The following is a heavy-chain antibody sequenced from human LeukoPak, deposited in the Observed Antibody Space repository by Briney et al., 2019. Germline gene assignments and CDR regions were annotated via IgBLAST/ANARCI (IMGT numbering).Heavy chain of an antibody. CDR2: IYYSGST. Sequence: KPSETLPLTCTVSGGSISSSSYYWGWIRQPPGKGLEWIGSIYYSGSTYYNPSLKSRVTISVDTSKNQFSLKLSSVTAADTAVYYCARHGYGSGSWFDPWGQGTLVTVSS. D-gene: IGHD3-10*01. J-gene: IGHJ5*02. CDR3: ARHGYGSGSWFDP. CDR1: GGSISSSSYY. V-gene: IGHV4-39*01.